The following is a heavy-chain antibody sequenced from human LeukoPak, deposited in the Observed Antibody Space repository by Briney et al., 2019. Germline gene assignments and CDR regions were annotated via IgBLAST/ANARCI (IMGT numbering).Heavy chain of an antibody. CDR2: ISASVSA. Sequence: PSETLSLTCTVSGGSVGTYYWSWLRQPAGKGLEWIGRISASVSATYNPSLKSRVTMSVDTSKNQFSLRLSSVTAADTAVYYCASSNIVGTTSWFDPWGQGSLVTVSS. J-gene: IGHJ5*02. CDR1: GGSVGTYY. CDR3: ASSNIVGTTSWFDP. D-gene: IGHD1-26*01. V-gene: IGHV4-4*07.